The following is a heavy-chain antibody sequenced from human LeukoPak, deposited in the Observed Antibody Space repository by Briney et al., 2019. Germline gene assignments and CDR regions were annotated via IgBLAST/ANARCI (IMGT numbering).Heavy chain of an antibody. CDR1: GYTLTELS. Sequence: ASVKVSCKVSGYTLTELSMHWVRQAPGKGLEWMGGFDPEDGETIYAQKFQGRVTMTEDTSTDTAYMELSSLRSEDTVVYYCATSYQLLEYFDYWGQGTLVTVSS. CDR3: ATSYQLLEYFDY. V-gene: IGHV1-24*01. CDR2: FDPEDGET. D-gene: IGHD2-2*01. J-gene: IGHJ4*02.